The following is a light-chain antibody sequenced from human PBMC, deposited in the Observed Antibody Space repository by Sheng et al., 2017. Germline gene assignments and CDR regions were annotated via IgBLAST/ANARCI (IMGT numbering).Light chain of an antibody. CDR1: QSISSY. CDR3: QQYDNLPYS. V-gene: IGKV1-33*01. Sequence: DIQMTQSPSSLSASVGDRVTITCRASQSISSYLNWYQQKPGKAPKLLIYEASNLDTGVPSRFSGRGSGTDFTFTISSLQPEDIATYYCQQYDNLPYSFGQGTKLEIK. J-gene: IGKJ2*03. CDR2: EAS.